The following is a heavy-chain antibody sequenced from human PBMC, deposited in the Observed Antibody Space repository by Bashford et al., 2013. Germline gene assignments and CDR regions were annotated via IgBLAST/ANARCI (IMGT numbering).Heavy chain of an antibody. CDR3: ASGDISMIPGPMDV. D-gene: IGHD3-22*01. J-gene: IGHJ6*02. V-gene: IGHV4-31*03. CDR1: GGSISSGGYY. CDR2: IYYSGST. Sequence: SSETLSLTCTVSGGSISSGGYYWSWIRQHPGKGLEWIGYIYYSGSTYYNPSLKSRVTISVDTSKNQFSLKLSSVTAADTAVYYCASGDISMIPGPMDVWGQGTTVTVSS.